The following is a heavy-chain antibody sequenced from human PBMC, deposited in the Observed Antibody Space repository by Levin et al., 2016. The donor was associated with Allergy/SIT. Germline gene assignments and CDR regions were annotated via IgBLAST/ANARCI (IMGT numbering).Heavy chain of an antibody. D-gene: IGHD3-10*01. Sequence: ASVKVSCKASGYTFTSYGISWVRQAPGQGLEWMGWISAYNGNTNYAQKLQGRVTMTTDTSTSTAYMELRSLRSDDTAVYYCALDGITMVRGLLTGGNYYYGMDVWGQGTTVTVSS. CDR2: ISAYNGNT. J-gene: IGHJ6*02. CDR1: GYTFTSYG. V-gene: IGHV1-18*01. CDR3: ALDGITMVRGLLTGGNYYYGMDV.